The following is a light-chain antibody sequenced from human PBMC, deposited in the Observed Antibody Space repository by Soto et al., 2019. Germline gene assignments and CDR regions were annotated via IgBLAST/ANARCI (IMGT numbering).Light chain of an antibody. CDR1: QTVRNNY. CDR3: QHFSSYPLN. CDR2: DAS. V-gene: IGKV3-20*01. Sequence: EFVLTQSPGTLSLSPGERATLSCRASQTVRNNYLAWYQQKPGQAPRLLIYDASSRATGIPDRFSGGGSGTDFTLPLNTLAPGDFALSYCQHFSSYPLNFGGGTK. J-gene: IGKJ4*01.